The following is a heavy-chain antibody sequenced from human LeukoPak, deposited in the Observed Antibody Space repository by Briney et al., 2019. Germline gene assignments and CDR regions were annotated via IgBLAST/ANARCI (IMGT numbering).Heavy chain of an antibody. CDR2: IIPILGIA. CDR1: GGTFTSYA. CDR3: ARDRDIVALPDY. D-gene: IGHD5-12*01. Sequence: GASVKVSCKASGGTFTSYAISWVRQAPGQGLEWMGRIIPILGIANYAQKFQGRVTITADESTSTSYMELSSLRSDDTAVYYCARDRDIVALPDYWGQGTLVTVPS. V-gene: IGHV1-69*04. J-gene: IGHJ4*02.